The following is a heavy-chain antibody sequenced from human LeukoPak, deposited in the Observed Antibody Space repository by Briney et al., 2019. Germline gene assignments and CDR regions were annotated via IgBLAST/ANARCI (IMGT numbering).Heavy chain of an antibody. CDR1: GFTFSSYW. CDR3: ARDSPPRYSGSAGGEGY. J-gene: IGHJ4*02. Sequence: GGSLRLSCAASGFTFSSYWMSWVRQAPGKGLEWVANIKQDGSEKYYVDSVKGRFTISRDNAKNSLYLQMNSLRAEDTAVYFCARDSPPRYSGSAGGEGYWGQETLVTVSS. D-gene: IGHD1-26*01. CDR2: IKQDGSEK. V-gene: IGHV3-7*01.